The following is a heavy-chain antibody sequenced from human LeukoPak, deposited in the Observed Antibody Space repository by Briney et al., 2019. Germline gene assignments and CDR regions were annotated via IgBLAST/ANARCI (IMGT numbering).Heavy chain of an antibody. CDR3: ARLSSSYYYYYMDV. J-gene: IGHJ6*03. D-gene: IGHD6-6*01. V-gene: IGHV1-2*02. CDR2: INPNSGGT. CDR1: GYTFTGYY. Sequence: ASVKVSCKASGYTFTGYYMHWVRQTPGQGLEWMGWINPNSGGTNYAQKFQGRVTMTRDTSISIAYMELSRLRSDDTAVYYCARLSSSYYYYYMDVWGKGTTVTVSS.